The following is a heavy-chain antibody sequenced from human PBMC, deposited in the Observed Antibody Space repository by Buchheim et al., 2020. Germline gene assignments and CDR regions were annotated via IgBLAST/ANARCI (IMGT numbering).Heavy chain of an antibody. J-gene: IGHJ6*02. CDR2: IYSGGIT. V-gene: IGHV3-66*01. Sequence: EVQLVESGGGLVQPGGSLRLSCAASGFTVSSNYMSWVRQAPGKGLEWVSVIYSGGITYYADSVKGRFTISRDNSKNTLYLQMNSLRAEDTAVYYCARDNDDFWSGYYSNYYYGMDVWGQGTT. CDR3: ARDNDDFWSGYYSNYYYGMDV. CDR1: GFTVSSNY. D-gene: IGHD3-3*01.